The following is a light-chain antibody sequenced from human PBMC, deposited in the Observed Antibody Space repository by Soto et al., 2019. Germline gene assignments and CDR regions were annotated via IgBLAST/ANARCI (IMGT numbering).Light chain of an antibody. J-gene: IGLJ1*01. CDR2: DVS. CDR3: SSYTSSSTLEV. V-gene: IGLV2-14*01. CDR1: SSDVGGYNY. Sequence: QSVLTQPASVSGSPGQSITISCTGTSSDVGGYNYVSWYQQHPGKAPKLMIYDVSNRPSGVSNRFSGSKSGNTASLTNSGLQSEAEADYYCSSYTSSSTLEVFGTGTKVTVL.